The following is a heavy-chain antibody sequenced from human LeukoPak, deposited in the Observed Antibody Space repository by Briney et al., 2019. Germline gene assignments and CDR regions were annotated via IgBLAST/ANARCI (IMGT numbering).Heavy chain of an antibody. D-gene: IGHD3-3*01. CDR2: IKQDGSEK. J-gene: IGHJ4*02. Sequence: GGSLRLSCAASGFTFRSFWMSWVRQAPGKGLEWVASIKQDGSEKYYVDSVKGRFTISRDNAKNSLYLQMNSLRVEDTAVYYCARDRGITIFGVAGFWGQGTLVTVSS. V-gene: IGHV3-7*01. CDR3: ARDRGITIFGVAGF. CDR1: GFTFRSFW.